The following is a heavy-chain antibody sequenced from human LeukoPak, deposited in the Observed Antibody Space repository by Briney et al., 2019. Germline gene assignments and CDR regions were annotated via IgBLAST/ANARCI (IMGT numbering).Heavy chain of an antibody. CDR3: AKFIVVVPAAIFGGAYYYYGMDV. Sequence: PGGSLRLSCAVSGITFSSYTMSWVRQAPGKGLQWVSAISGSGDRTYYADSVKGRFTISRDNSKNTLYLQMNSLRAEDTAVYYCAKFIVVVPAAIFGGAYYYYGMDVWGQGTTVTVSS. CDR1: GITFSSYT. V-gene: IGHV3-23*01. CDR2: ISGSGDRT. J-gene: IGHJ6*02. D-gene: IGHD2-2*01.